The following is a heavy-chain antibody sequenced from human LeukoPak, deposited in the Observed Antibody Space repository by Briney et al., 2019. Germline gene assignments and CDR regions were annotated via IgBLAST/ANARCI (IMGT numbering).Heavy chain of an antibody. CDR3: ARQTHYYRRPIDY. V-gene: IGHV4-39*01. J-gene: IGHJ4*02. D-gene: IGHD3-22*01. CDR1: GGSISNNNYY. Sequence: SETLSLTCTVSGGSISNNNYYWGWIRQPPGKGLEWIGSIYYSGSTYYNPSLKSRVTISVDTSKNQFSLKLNSVTAADTAVYYCARQTHYYRRPIDYWGQGTLVTVSS. CDR2: IYYSGST.